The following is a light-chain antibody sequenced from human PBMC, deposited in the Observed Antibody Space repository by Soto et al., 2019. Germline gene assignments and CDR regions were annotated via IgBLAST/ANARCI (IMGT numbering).Light chain of an antibody. V-gene: IGKV1-27*01. Sequence: IQMTQSPSSLSASPGDSVTITCRASQDIGNFLAWYQQKPGTVAKLLIYGASTLQSGVPSRFSGSGSETNFNLTIASLQAEDAASYYCQKYNSAPLTFGGGTKVEIK. J-gene: IGKJ4*01. CDR3: QKYNSAPLT. CDR2: GAS. CDR1: QDIGNF.